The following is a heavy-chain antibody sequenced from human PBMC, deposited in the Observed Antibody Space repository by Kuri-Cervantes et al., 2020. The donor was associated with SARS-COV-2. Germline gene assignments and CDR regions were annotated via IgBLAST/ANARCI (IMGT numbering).Heavy chain of an antibody. D-gene: IGHD2-2*02. V-gene: IGHV3-21*01. J-gene: IGHJ6*02. CDR2: ISSSSSYI. CDR3: ARGNVVLPAAIGSDYYYGLDV. Sequence: GESLKISCAASGFTFSSYSMNWVRQAPGKGLEWVSSISSSSSYIYYADSVKGRFTISRDNAKNSLYLQMDSLRVEDTAVYYCARGNVVLPAAIGSDYYYGLDVWGQGTTVTVSS. CDR1: GFTFSSYS.